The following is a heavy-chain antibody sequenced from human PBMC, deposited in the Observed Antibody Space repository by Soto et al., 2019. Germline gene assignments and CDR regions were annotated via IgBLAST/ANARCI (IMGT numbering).Heavy chain of an antibody. J-gene: IGHJ4*02. V-gene: IGHV2-5*01. CDR3: AHSPWGAAPDY. D-gene: IGHD3-16*01. CDR2: IYWNDDK. CDR1: GFSVGARGVG. Sequence: SGPTLVNPTQTLTLTCALSGFSVGARGVGVGWIRQPPGKALEWLAIIYWNDDKLYRLSLQSRLTITKDTSKNQVVLTMTNMDPVDTATYYCAHSPWGAAPDYWGQGTPVTVSS.